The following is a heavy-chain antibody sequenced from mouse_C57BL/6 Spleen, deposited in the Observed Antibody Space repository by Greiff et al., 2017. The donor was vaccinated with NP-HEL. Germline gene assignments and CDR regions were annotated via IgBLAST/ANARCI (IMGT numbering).Heavy chain of an antibody. CDR2: IYPGDGDT. CDR1: GYAFSSSW. V-gene: IGHV1-82*01. Sequence: QVQLQQSGPELVKPGASVKISCKASGYAFSSSWMNWVKQRPGKGLEWIGRIYPGDGDTNYNGKFKGKATLTADKSSSTAYMQLSSLTSEDSAVYFCAPAYYSNYDWFAYWGQGTLVTVSA. J-gene: IGHJ3*01. CDR3: APAYYSNYDWFAY. D-gene: IGHD2-5*01.